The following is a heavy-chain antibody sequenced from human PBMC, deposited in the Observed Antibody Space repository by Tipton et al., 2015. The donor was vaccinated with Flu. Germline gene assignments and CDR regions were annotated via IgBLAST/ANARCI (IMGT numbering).Heavy chain of an antibody. Sequence: SLRLSCAASGFTLTNAWINWVRRAPGKGLEWVGRIKSEADGGFRDYGAPVKGRFSISREDSKDMVYLHMNNLRTEDTAIYFCTTRVRNVYNYSGAEADIWGRGTKVTVSS. CDR3: TTRVRNVYNYSGAEADI. V-gene: IGHV3-15*01. D-gene: IGHD5-24*01. J-gene: IGHJ3*02. CDR2: IKSEADGGFR. CDR1: GFTLTNAW.